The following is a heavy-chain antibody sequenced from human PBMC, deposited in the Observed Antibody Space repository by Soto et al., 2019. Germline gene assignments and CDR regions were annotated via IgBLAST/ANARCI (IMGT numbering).Heavy chain of an antibody. V-gene: IGHV3-30-3*01. CDR2: ISYDGSNK. J-gene: IGHJ6*02. CDR3: ARDDQSSRWELLTGHYYCGMDV. CDR1: GFTFSSYA. D-gene: IGHD1-26*01. Sequence: QVQLVESGGGVVQPGRSLRLSCAASGFTFSSYAMHWVRQAPGKGLEWVAVISYDGSNKYYADSVKGRFTISRDNSKNTLYLQMNSLRAEDTAVYYCARDDQSSRWELLTGHYYCGMDVWGQGTTVTVSS.